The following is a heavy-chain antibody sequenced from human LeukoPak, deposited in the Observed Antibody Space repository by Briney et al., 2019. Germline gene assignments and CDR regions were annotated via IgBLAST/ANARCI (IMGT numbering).Heavy chain of an antibody. CDR3: AGCSKWFGEEGFDY. Sequence: PGGSLRLSCAASGFTFSSYSMNWVRQAPGKGLEWVSSISSSSSYIYYADSVKGRFTISRDNAKNSLYLQMNSLRAEDTAVYYCAGCSKWFGEEGFDYWGQGTLVTVSS. D-gene: IGHD3-10*01. CDR2: ISSSSSYI. V-gene: IGHV3-21*01. CDR1: GFTFSSYS. J-gene: IGHJ4*02.